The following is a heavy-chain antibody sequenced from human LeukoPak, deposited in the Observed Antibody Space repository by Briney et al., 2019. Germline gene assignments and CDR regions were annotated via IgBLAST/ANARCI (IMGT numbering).Heavy chain of an antibody. CDR3: AREDYDYVWGSYRYTYWFDP. V-gene: IGHV4-39*02. Sequence: SETLSLTCTVSGGSISSSSYYWGWIRQPPGKGLEWIGSIYYSGSTYYNPSLKSRVTISVDTSKNQFSLKLSSVTAADTAVYYCAREDYDYVWGSYRYTYWFDPWGQGTLVTVSS. J-gene: IGHJ5*02. CDR2: IYYSGST. CDR1: GGSISSSSYY. D-gene: IGHD3-16*02.